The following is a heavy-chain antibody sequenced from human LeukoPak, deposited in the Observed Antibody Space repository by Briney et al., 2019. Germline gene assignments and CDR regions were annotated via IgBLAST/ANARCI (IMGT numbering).Heavy chain of an antibody. D-gene: IGHD6-19*01. V-gene: IGHV4-31*03. J-gene: IGHJ4*02. Sequence: SPTLSLTCTVSGGSISSGGYYWSWIRQHPGKGLEWIGYIYYSGSTYYNPSLKSRVTISVDTSKNQFSLKLSSVTAADTAVYYCARGRIAVAGNDYWGQGTLVTVSS. CDR3: ARGRIAVAGNDY. CDR2: IYYSGST. CDR1: GGSISSGGYY.